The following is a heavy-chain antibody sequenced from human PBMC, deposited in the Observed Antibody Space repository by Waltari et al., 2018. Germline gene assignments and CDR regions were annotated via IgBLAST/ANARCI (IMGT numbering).Heavy chain of an antibody. CDR3: ARGLSSAFDI. V-gene: IGHV3-7*01. CDR1: GFTFSSDW. J-gene: IGHJ3*02. Sequence: EVQLVESGGGLVQPGGSLRLSCAASGFTFSSDWMTWVRQAPGEGLEWVANRKKDGSEKYDVDSVKGRFTISRDNAKNSLYLQMNSLRAEDTAVYYCARGLSSAFDIWGQGTMVTVSS. CDR2: RKKDGSEK.